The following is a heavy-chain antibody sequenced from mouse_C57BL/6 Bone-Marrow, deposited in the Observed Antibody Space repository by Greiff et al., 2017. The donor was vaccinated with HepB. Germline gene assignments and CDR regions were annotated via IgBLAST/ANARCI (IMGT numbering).Heavy chain of an antibody. CDR1: GYTFTSYG. J-gene: IGHJ3*01. CDR3: ARYYDYGVGAWFAY. CDR2: IYPRSGNT. D-gene: IGHD2-4*01. Sequence: QVQLQQSGAELARPGASVKLSCKASGYTFTSYGISWVKQRTGQGLEWIGEIYPRSGNTYYNEKFKGKATLTADKYSSTAYMALRSLTSEDSAVYFCARYYDYGVGAWFAYWGQGTLVTVSA. V-gene: IGHV1-81*01.